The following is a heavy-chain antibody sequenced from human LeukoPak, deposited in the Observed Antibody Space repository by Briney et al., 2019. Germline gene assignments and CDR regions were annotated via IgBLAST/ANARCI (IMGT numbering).Heavy chain of an antibody. CDR3: ARGQYSSGWYQY. CDR1: GGSFSGYY. D-gene: IGHD6-19*01. J-gene: IGHJ4*02. CDR2: INHSGST. Sequence: SETLSLTCAVYGGSFSGYYWSWIRQPPGKGLEWIGEINHSGSTNYNPSLKSRVTISVDTSKNQFSLKLSSVTAADMAVYYCARGQYSSGWYQYWGQGTLVTVSS. V-gene: IGHV4-34*01.